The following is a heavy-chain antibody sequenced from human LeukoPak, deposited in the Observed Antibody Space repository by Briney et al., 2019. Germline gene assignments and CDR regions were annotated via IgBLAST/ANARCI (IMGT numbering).Heavy chain of an antibody. V-gene: IGHV3-23*01. J-gene: IGHJ4*02. Sequence: PGGSLRLSCAASGFTFSSYAMSWVRQAPGKGLEWVSAISGSGGSTYYAGSVKGRFTISRDNSKNTLYLQMNSLRAEDTAVYYCAKGPQYYYGSGSYYAPGYFDYWGQGTLVTVSS. D-gene: IGHD3-10*01. CDR2: ISGSGGST. CDR3: AKGPQYYYGSGSYYAPGYFDY. CDR1: GFTFSSYA.